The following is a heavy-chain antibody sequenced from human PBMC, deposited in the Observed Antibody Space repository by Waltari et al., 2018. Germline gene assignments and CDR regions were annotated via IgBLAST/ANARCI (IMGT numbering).Heavy chain of an antibody. CDR1: GFAFGDYA. V-gene: IGHV3-49*03. D-gene: IGHD5-12*01. CDR2: IRSKAYGVTT. CDR3: TRNPKYSGYDEGFDY. Sequence: EVQLVESGGGLVQPGRSLRLSCTASGFAFGDYAMSWFRQSPGKGLEWVGFIRSKAYGVTTEYAASVKGRFTISRDDSKRIAYLQMNSLKTEDTAVYYCTRNPKYSGYDEGFDYWGQGTLVTVSS. J-gene: IGHJ4*02.